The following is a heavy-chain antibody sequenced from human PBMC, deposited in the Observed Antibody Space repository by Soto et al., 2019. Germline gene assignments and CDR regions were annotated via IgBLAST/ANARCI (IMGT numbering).Heavy chain of an antibody. D-gene: IGHD6-19*01. CDR1: GFTFSTYA. CDR3: VTGSSCWARLWDY. CDR2: IGSSGTPT. J-gene: IGHJ4*02. V-gene: IGHV3-23*01. Sequence: PGGSLRLSCAASGFTFSTYAMSWVRQAPGKGLEWVSAIGSSGTPTYYADSVKGRFTVSRDNSKFTLFLQMNSLRVEDTAVYYCVTGSSCWARLWDYRGQGTLVTVSS.